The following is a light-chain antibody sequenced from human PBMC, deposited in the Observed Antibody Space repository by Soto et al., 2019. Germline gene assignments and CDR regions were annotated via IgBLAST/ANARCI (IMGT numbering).Light chain of an antibody. V-gene: IGKV1-5*03. Sequence: DFLMTQSPSTLSASVGDRVTITCRASQSISDRLAWYQQKPGNAPKLLIYKASSLQSGVPSRFSGSGSGTEFTLTIISLQPDDFAMYYCQQYNGYRWTFGQGTKVEIK. CDR3: QQYNGYRWT. CDR2: KAS. CDR1: QSISDR. J-gene: IGKJ1*01.